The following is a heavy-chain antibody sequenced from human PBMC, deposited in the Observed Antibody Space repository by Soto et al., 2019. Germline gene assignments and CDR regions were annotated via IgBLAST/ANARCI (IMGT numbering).Heavy chain of an antibody. D-gene: IGHD5-12*01. CDR3: ARGRKIVATIKYFDY. J-gene: IGHJ4*02. Sequence: QVQLQQCGAGLLKPSETLSLTCAVYGGSVSGYYWCWIRQPPGKGLEWIGEINHSGSTNYNPSLKSRVTISVDTSKNQFSLKLSAVTAADTAVYYWARGRKIVATIKYFDYWGQGTLVTVSS. CDR2: INHSGST. CDR1: GGSVSGYY. V-gene: IGHV4-34*01.